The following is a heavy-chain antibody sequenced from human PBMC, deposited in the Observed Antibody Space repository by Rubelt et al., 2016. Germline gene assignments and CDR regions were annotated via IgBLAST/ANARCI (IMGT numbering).Heavy chain of an antibody. CDR2: IYYSWST. D-gene: IGHD3-3*01. V-gene: IGHV4-39*07. J-gene: IGHJ4*02. CDR3: ARQDDFWSGSYCHFDY. CDR1: GGSISSSSYY. Sequence: QLQLQESGPGLVKPSETLSLTCTVSGGSISSSSYYWGWIRQPPGTGLEWIGSIYYSWSTYYDPSLKGWVTISVDTSKNHLSLKLSSVTAADTAVYYCARQDDFWSGSYCHFDYWGQGTLATVSS.